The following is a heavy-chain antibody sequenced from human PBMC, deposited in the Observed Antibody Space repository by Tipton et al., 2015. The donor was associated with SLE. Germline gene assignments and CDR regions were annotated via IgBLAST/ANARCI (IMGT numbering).Heavy chain of an antibody. D-gene: IGHD4-17*01. CDR3: ASGWDYGAMRAFDI. CDR1: GFTFSDYY. CDR2: ISSSSSYT. V-gene: IGHV3-11*03. J-gene: IGHJ3*02. Sequence: GSLRLSCAASGFTFSDYYMSWIRQAPGKGLEWVSYISSSSSYTNYADSVKGRFTISRDNAKNSLYLQMNSLRAEDTAVYYCASGWDYGAMRAFDIWGQGTMVTVSS.